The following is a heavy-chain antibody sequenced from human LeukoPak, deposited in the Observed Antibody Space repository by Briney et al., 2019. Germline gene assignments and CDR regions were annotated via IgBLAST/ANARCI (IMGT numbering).Heavy chain of an antibody. CDR1: DGSISSYY. Sequence: SETLSLTYTVSDGSISSYYWSWIRQPPGKGLEWIGYIYYSGSTNYNPSLKSRVTISVDTSKNQFSLKLTSVTAADTAVYYCARAYSSSWSGGMDVWGQGTTVTVSS. J-gene: IGHJ6*02. D-gene: IGHD6-13*01. CDR3: ARAYSSSWSGGMDV. V-gene: IGHV4-59*01. CDR2: IYYSGST.